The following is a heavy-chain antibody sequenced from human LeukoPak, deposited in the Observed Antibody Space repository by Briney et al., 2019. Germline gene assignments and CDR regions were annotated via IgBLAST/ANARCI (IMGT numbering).Heavy chain of an antibody. J-gene: IGHJ6*03. CDR3: VKDGGEESYYNYDYIDV. CDR2: ITSDGGST. D-gene: IGHD3-16*01. CDR1: GFTFDGYA. Sequence: GGSLRLSCLASGFTFDGYAMHWVRQAPGKGLEGVSLITSDGGSTYYADSVKGRFTISRDNSKNSLFLQMNSLRPEDSALYYCVKDGGEESYYNYDYIDVWGKGTTVTVSS. V-gene: IGHV3-43D*03.